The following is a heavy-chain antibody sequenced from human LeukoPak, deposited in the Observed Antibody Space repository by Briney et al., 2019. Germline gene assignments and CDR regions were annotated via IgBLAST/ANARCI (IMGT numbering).Heavy chain of an antibody. V-gene: IGHV3-30-3*01. D-gene: IGHD2-2*01. CDR3: ARGYCSSTSCFPGGYYFDY. Sequence: GGSLRLSCAASGFTFSSYALHWVRQAPGKGLEWVAVISYDGSNKYYADSVKGRFTISRDNCKNTLYLQMNSLRAEDTAVYYCARGYCSSTSCFPGGYYFDYWGQGTLVTVSS. CDR1: GFTFSSYA. CDR2: ISYDGSNK. J-gene: IGHJ4*02.